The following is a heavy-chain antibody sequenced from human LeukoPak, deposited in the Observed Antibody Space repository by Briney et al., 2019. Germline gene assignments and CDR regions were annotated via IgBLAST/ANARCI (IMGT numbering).Heavy chain of an antibody. D-gene: IGHD3-16*02. V-gene: IGHV4-59*01. CDR1: GGSFSGYY. J-gene: IGHJ3*02. CDR3: ARDPGGFDYVWGSYRYTGAFDI. Sequence: KSSETLSLTCAVYGGSFSGYYWSWIRQPPGKGLEWIGYIYYSGSTNYNPSLKSRVTISVDTSKNQFSLKLSSVTAADTAVYYCARDPGGFDYVWGSYRYTGAFDIWGQGTMVTVSS. CDR2: IYYSGST.